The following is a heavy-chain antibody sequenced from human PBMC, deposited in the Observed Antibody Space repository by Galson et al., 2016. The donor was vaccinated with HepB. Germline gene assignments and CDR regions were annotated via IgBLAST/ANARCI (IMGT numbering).Heavy chain of an antibody. D-gene: IGHD5-18*01. CDR3: ARQSALAFDY. Sequence: ETLSLTCTVSGGSIKNSRYHWGWIRQPPGKGLEWIGSIYYSGSTYYSPSPKSRVTISVDTSKNQFSLKLSSVTATDTAVYYCARQSALAFDYWGQGTLVTVSS. J-gene: IGHJ4*02. V-gene: IGHV4-39*01. CDR1: GGSIKNSRYH. CDR2: IYYSGST.